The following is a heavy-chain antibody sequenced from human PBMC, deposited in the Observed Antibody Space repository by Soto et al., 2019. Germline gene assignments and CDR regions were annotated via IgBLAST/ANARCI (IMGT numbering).Heavy chain of an antibody. Sequence: QVQLVESGGGLVQPGRSLRLSCAASGFTFSSYAMHWVRQAPGKGLEWVAVMSYDGSNKYYADSVKGRFTISRDNSKNTLYLQMNSLRAEDTAVYYCARARLDTPALDYWGQGTLVTVSS. D-gene: IGHD2-2*01. CDR2: MSYDGSNK. J-gene: IGHJ4*02. V-gene: IGHV3-30-3*01. CDR1: GFTFSSYA. CDR3: ARARLDTPALDY.